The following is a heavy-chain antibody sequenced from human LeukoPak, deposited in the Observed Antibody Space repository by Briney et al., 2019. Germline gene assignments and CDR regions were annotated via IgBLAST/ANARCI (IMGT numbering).Heavy chain of an antibody. CDR1: GGSISSGDYY. Sequence: PSETLSLTCTVSGGSISSGDYYWSWIRQPPGKGLEWIGYIYYSGSTYYNPSLKSRVTISVDTSKNQFSLKLSSVTAADTAVYYCARARGGSGSYYNVRFWFDPWGQGTLVTVSS. V-gene: IGHV4-30-4*01. CDR2: IYYSGST. D-gene: IGHD3-10*01. CDR3: ARARGGSGSYYNVRFWFDP. J-gene: IGHJ5*02.